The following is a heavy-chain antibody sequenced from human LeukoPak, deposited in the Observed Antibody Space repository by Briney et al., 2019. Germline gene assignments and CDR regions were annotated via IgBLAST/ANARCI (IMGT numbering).Heavy chain of an antibody. Sequence: SETLSLTCTVSGYSISSGYYWGWIRQPPGKGLEWIGSIYHSGSTYYNPSLKSRVTISVDTSKNQFSLKLSSVTAADTAVYYCARGGDYTGTRDHFDYWGQGTLVTVSS. D-gene: IGHD4-11*01. CDR3: ARGGDYTGTRDHFDY. CDR2: IYHSGST. CDR1: GYSISSGYY. V-gene: IGHV4-38-2*02. J-gene: IGHJ4*02.